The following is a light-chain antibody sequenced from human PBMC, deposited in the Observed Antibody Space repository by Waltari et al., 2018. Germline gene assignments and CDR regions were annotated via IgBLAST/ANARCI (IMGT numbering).Light chain of an antibody. J-gene: IGLJ2*01. CDR3: QSYDTNLVV. CDR2: GNN. V-gene: IGLV1-40*01. Sequence: QSVLAQPPSVSGAPGQRVTIPCTGSSSNIGAGYAVHWYQQLPGTAPKLLIYGNNNRPSGVPDRFSGSKSGTSASLAITGLQAEDEASYYCQSYDTNLVVFGGGTKLTVL. CDR1: SSNIGAGYA.